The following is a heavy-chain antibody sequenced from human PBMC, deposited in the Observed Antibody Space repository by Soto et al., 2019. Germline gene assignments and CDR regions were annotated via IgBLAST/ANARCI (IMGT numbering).Heavy chain of an antibody. CDR1: GFTFSSYS. CDR3: ARAPYGDYVLGLNDY. J-gene: IGHJ4*02. V-gene: IGHV3-48*01. Sequence: GGSLRLSCAASGFTFSSYSMNWVRQAPGKGLEWVSYISSSSSTIYYADSVKGRFTISRDNAKNSLYLQMNSLRAEDTAVYYCARAPYGDYVLGLNDYWGQGTLVTVSS. CDR2: ISSSSSTI. D-gene: IGHD4-17*01.